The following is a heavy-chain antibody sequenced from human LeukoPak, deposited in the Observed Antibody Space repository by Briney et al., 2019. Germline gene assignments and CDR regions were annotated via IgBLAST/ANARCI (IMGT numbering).Heavy chain of an antibody. CDR3: ARLADYDSSGYFDY. CDR2: IRQDGSEK. J-gene: IGHJ4*02. Sequence: GGSLRLSCAASGFTFSSYWMIWVRQAPGKGLEWVANIRQDGSEKYYVAPVRGRFTISRDNAKNSLYLQMNSLRGEDTAVYYCARLADYDSSGYFDYWGQGTLVTVSS. CDR1: GFTFSSYW. V-gene: IGHV3-7*01. D-gene: IGHD3-22*01.